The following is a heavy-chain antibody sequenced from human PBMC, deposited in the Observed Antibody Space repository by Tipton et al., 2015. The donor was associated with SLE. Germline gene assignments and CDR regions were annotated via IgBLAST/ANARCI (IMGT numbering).Heavy chain of an antibody. CDR2: INHSGST. CDR3: ARGGGWELWYFDY. V-gene: IGHV4-34*01. Sequence: TLSLTCAVYGGSFSGYCWSWIRQPPGKGLEWIGEINHSGSTNYNPSLKSRVTISVDTSKNQFSLKLSSVTAADTAVYYCARGGGWELWYFDYWGQGTLVTVSS. CDR1: GGSFSGYC. J-gene: IGHJ4*02. D-gene: IGHD1-26*01.